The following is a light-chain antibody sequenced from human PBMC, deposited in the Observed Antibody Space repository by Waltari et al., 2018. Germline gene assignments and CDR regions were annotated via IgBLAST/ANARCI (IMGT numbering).Light chain of an antibody. CDR3: NSYAGSSSWV. J-gene: IGLJ3*02. Sequence: QSALTQPASVSGSPGQSITIPCTGTRSDVGFSTSVSWYQQHPGKAPKLIIYDVSERPSGVSDRFSGSKSGNTASLTISGLQAEDEADYYCNSYAGSSSWVFGGGTKLTVL. CDR1: RSDVGFSTS. CDR2: DVS. V-gene: IGLV2-14*01.